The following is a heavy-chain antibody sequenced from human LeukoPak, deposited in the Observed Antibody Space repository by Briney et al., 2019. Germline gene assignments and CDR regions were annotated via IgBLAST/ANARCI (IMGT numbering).Heavy chain of an antibody. D-gene: IGHD6-13*01. CDR3: ARNIAAAGTPSIY. J-gene: IGHJ4*02. V-gene: IGHV4-34*01. Sequence: TASGTLSLTCAVYGGSFSGYYWSWIRQPPGKGLEWIGEINHSGSTNYNPSLKSRVTISVDTSKNQFSLKLSSVTAADTAVYYCARNIAAAGTPSIYWGQGTLVTVPS. CDR1: GGSFSGYY. CDR2: INHSGST.